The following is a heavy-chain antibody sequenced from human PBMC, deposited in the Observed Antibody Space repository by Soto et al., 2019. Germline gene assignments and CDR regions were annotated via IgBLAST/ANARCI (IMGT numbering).Heavy chain of an antibody. CDR1: GFTFSSYW. CDR3: ARLPNKSPQN. Sequence: EVQLVESGGGLVQRGGSLRLSCAASGFTFSSYWMHWVRQAPGKGLVWVSSISTDASSTSYADPVKGRFTTSRDNAKNTLYLQMNSVRAEDTAVYYCARLPNKSPQNWGQGTLVIVSP. V-gene: IGHV3-74*01. J-gene: IGHJ1*01. CDR2: ISTDASST.